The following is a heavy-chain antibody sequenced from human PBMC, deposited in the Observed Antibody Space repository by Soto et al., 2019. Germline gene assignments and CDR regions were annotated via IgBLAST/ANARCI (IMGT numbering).Heavy chain of an antibody. V-gene: IGHV4-30-2*01. CDR3: ATGVAGQRRPYFRH. J-gene: IGHJ4*02. Sequence: SETLSLTCAVSGDSISSGDFSWNWIRRPPGKGLEWIGYIYHSGVTYYTPSLKSRVTISVDKSRNQFSLRLSTVTAADTAMYYRATGVAGQRRPYFRHWGRLTLVTASS. CDR1: GDSISSGDFS. CDR2: IYHSGVT. D-gene: IGHD3-3*01.